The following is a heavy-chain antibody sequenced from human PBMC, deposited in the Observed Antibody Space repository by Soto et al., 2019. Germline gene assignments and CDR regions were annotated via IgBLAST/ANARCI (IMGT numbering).Heavy chain of an antibody. CDR1: GGSINSGGYC. J-gene: IGHJ4*02. V-gene: IGHV4-31*03. CDR2: ISYGGST. CDR3: SRGILV. Sequence: QVQLQESGPGLVKPSQTLSLTCTVSGGSINSGGYCWSWIRQHPGKGLDWIGCISYGGSTSYNPSQKRRVTLSADTSKNQFSLKLSSVTAADTAVYYCSRGILVWGQGTLITVSS. D-gene: IGHD5-18*01.